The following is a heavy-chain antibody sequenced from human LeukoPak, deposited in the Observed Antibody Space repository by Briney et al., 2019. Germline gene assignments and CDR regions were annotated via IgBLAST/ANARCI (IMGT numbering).Heavy chain of an antibody. D-gene: IGHD2-2*02. CDR3: ARDRGYCSSTSCYTFDY. V-gene: IGHV1-8*03. CDR1: GYTFTSYD. CDR2: MNPNSGNT. J-gene: IGHJ4*02. Sequence: ASVKVSCKTSGYTFTSYDINWVRQATGQGLEWMGWMNPNSGNTGYAQKFQGRVTITRNTSISTAYMELSSLRSEDTAVYYCARDRGYCSSTSCYTFDYWGQGTLVTVSS.